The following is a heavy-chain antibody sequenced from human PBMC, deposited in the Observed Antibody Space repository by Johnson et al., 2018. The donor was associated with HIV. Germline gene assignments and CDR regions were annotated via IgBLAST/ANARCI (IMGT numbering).Heavy chain of an antibody. CDR1: RFTFSDYY. J-gene: IGHJ3*02. V-gene: IGHV3-66*02. Sequence: EKLVESGGGWVKPGGSLRLSCAASRFTFSDYYMTWIRQAPGKGLEWVSVIYSGGSTYYADSVKGRFTSSRDNSKNTLYLQMNSLRAEDTAVYYCAKVGAAMGTDAFDIWGQGTMVTVSS. CDR3: AKVGAAMGTDAFDI. CDR2: IYSGGST. D-gene: IGHD5-18*01.